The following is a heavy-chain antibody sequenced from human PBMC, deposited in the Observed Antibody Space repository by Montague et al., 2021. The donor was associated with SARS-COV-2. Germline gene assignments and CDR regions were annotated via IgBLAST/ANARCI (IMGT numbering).Heavy chain of an antibody. V-gene: IGHV4-39*02. CDR2: IYYTGNT. CDR3: ARLKRYFDSSGSPSAFDF. D-gene: IGHD3-22*01. CDR1: GASITNNIDY. Sequence: SETLSLTCTVSGASITNNIDYWAWIRQPPGKGLEWIGSIYYTGNTYCSPSLKSQVTISVVTSKNHFTLKLSSVTAAETAVYYCARLKRYFDSSGSPSAFDFWGQGTKVTVSS. J-gene: IGHJ3*01.